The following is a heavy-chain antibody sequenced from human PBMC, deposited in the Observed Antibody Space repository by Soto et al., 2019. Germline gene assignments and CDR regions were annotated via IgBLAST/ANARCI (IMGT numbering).Heavy chain of an antibody. CDR1: GGSITNYY. Sequence: QVQLQESGPGLVKPSETLSLTGTVSGGSITNYYCSWFRQPPGKGLEWIGYINYDGYSAYNLSLKRRVTLSMDASKTQFSLMLASVTATDTAVYYCARHGFGPLHGLVDVWGPGTTVIVSS. D-gene: IGHD3-10*01. V-gene: IGHV4-59*08. J-gene: IGHJ6*02. CDR3: ARHGFGPLHGLVDV. CDR2: INYDGYS.